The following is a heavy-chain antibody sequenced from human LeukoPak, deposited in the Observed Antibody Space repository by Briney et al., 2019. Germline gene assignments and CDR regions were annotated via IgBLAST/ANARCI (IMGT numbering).Heavy chain of an antibody. V-gene: IGHV4-59*01. D-gene: IGHD2-2*01. J-gene: IGHJ4*02. CDR1: GGSISSYY. CDR2: IYYSGST. CDR3: ARHHCSSTSCYPLFDY. Sequence: SETLSLTFTVSGGSISSYYWSWIRQPPGKGLEWIGYIYYSGSTNYNPSLKSRVTISVDTSKNQFSLKLSSVTAADTAVYYCARHHCSSTSCYPLFDYWGQGTLVTVSS.